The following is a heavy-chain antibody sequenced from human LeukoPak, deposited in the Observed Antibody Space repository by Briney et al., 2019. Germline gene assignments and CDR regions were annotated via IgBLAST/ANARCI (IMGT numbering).Heavy chain of an antibody. J-gene: IGHJ5*02. CDR2: IYYSGTT. V-gene: IGHV4-59*08. CDR3: VRRSSWSTYNYFDP. D-gene: IGHD6-13*01. Sequence: SETLSLTCTVSGGSISSYYWGWIRQPPGKGLEWTGYIYYSGTTNYNPSLKSRVTISGDTSENQFSLKLSSVTAADTAVYYCVRRSSWSTYNYFDPWGQGTLVIVSS. CDR1: GGSISSYY.